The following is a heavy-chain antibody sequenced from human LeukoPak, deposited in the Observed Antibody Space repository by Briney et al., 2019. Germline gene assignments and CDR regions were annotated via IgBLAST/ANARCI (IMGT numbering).Heavy chain of an antibody. CDR1: XXTFPXYX. J-gene: IGHJ4*02. CDR2: INAGNGNT. Sequence: ASXXTFPXYXXHWVRXXXGQXXEXXXWINAGNGNTKYSQKFQGRVTITKDTSASTAYMEGNSLRSEDTAVYYCARVSFGSTWYLDYWGQGTLVTVSS. V-gene: IGHV1-3*01. CDR3: ARVSFGSTWYLDY. D-gene: IGHD6-13*01.